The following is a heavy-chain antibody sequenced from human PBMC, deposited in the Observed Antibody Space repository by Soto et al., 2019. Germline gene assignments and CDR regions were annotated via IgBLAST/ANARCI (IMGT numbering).Heavy chain of an antibody. Sequence: SVKVSCRASGGTFSSYAISWVRQAPGQGLEWMGGIIPIFGTANYAQKFQGRVTITADESTSTAYMELSSLRSEDTAVYYCARPHSYDFWSGYRYYYYYYGMDVWGQGTTVTVSS. CDR2: IIPIFGTA. D-gene: IGHD3-3*01. CDR3: ARPHSYDFWSGYRYYYYYYGMDV. V-gene: IGHV1-69*13. CDR1: GGTFSSYA. J-gene: IGHJ6*02.